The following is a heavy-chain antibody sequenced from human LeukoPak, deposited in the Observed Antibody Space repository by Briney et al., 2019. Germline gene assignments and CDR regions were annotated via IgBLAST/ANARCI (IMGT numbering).Heavy chain of an antibody. CDR2: IIPIFGTA. V-gene: IGHV1-69*13. D-gene: IGHD6-19*01. CDR3: ARSALYSSGWYRRDYYYYMDV. J-gene: IGHJ6*03. Sequence: SVKVSCKASGGTFSSYAISWVRQAPGQGLEWMGGIIPIFGTANYAQKFQGRVTITADESTSTACMELSSLRSEDTAVYYCARSALYSSGWYRRDYYYYMDVWGKGTTVTISS. CDR1: GGTFSSYA.